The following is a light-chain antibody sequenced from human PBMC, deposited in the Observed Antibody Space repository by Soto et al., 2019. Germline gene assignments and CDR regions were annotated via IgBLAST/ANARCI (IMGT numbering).Light chain of an antibody. CDR3: QQYGSSPWT. Sequence: EIVLTQSPGTLSLSPGERATLSCRASQSVSSSYLAWYQQKPGQAPRLLIYGASSRATGIPDRFSGSGSGTDFPRTMSRLEPEDFAVYYCQQYGSSPWTFGQGNKVEIK. CDR2: GAS. V-gene: IGKV3-20*01. CDR1: QSVSSSY. J-gene: IGKJ1*01.